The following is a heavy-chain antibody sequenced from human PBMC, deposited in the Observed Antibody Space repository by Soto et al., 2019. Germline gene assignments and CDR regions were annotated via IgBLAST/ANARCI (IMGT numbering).Heavy chain of an antibody. J-gene: IGHJ5*02. CDR1: GNTFTKFG. D-gene: IGHD2-2*01. CDR3: ARVIPGAEAWFHP. CDR2: ISPYTDDP. V-gene: IGHV1-18*01. Sequence: QGKLLQSGVEVKKPGASVKVSCSASGNTFTKFGVTWVRQAPGQGLEWVGWISPYTDDPSYAQKFQGRVTMTIDTATSTAYLDLRSLTFDDTAVYYCARVIPGAEAWFHPWGQGTLVTVSS.